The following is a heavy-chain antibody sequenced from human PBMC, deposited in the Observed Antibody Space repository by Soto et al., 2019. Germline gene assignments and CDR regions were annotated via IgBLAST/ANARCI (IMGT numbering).Heavy chain of an antibody. D-gene: IGHD4-17*01. CDR1: GYTLTELS. J-gene: IGHJ4*02. CDR3: ATDPGDYLGFDY. CDR2: FDPEDGET. V-gene: IGHV1-24*01. Sequence: ASVKVSCKVSGYTLTELSMHWVRQAPGKGLEWMGGFDPEDGETIYAQKFQGRVTMTEDTSTDTAYMELSSLRSEDTAVYYCATDPGDYLGFDYWGQGTLVPVYS.